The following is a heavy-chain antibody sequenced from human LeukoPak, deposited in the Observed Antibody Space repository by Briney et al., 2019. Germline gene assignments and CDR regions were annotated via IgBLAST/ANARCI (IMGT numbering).Heavy chain of an antibody. J-gene: IGHJ4*02. D-gene: IGHD3-10*01. V-gene: IGHV4-30-4*08. CDR1: GGSISSGDYY. CDR2: IYSRGST. CDR3: ARATPFGFGESFDY. Sequence: PSQTLSLTCTVSGGSISSGDYYWRWIRQPPGKGLEWIGYIYSRGSTYYNPSLKSRVTISVDTSKNQFSLKLSSVTAADTAVYYCARATPFGFGESFDYWGQGTLVTVSS.